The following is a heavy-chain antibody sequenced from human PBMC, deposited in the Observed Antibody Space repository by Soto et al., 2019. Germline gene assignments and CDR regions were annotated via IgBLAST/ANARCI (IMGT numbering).Heavy chain of an antibody. V-gene: IGHV4-59*08. CDR3: ARRYRGYGDY. Sequence: SETLSLTCTVSGGSITSYYWSWIRQPPGKGLEWIGYIYFSGSANYNPSLKSRVTISVDTSKNQFSLKLSSVTAADTAVYYCARRYRGYGDYWGQGTLVTVYS. D-gene: IGHD5-12*01. J-gene: IGHJ4*02. CDR2: IYFSGSA. CDR1: GGSITSYY.